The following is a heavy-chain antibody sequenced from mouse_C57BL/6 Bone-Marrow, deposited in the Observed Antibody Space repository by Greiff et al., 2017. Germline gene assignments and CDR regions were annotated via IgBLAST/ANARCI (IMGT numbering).Heavy chain of an antibody. Sequence: VQLKESGGDLVKPGGSLKLSCAASGFTFSSYGMSWVRQTPDKRLEWVATISSGGSYTYYPDSVKGRFTISRDNAKNTLYLQMSSLKSEDTAMYYCARQESSSSYYFDYWGQGTTLTVSS. CDR2: ISSGGSYT. V-gene: IGHV5-6*01. CDR3: ARQESSSSYYFDY. CDR1: GFTFSSYG. J-gene: IGHJ2*01. D-gene: IGHD1-1*01.